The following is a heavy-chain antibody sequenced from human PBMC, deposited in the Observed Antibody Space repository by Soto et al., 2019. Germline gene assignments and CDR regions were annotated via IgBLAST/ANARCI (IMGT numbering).Heavy chain of an antibody. Sequence: QVQLVQSGAEVKKPGASVKVSCKASGYTFTSYDINWVRQAAGQGLEWIGWMNPNSGKAVYAQKFQGRVTMDGNTSISTAYMELSSLRSDDTAVYFCARGLVVVSATYWYFDLWGRGTLVTVSS. J-gene: IGHJ2*01. CDR1: GYTFTSYD. CDR2: MNPNSGKA. V-gene: IGHV1-8*01. D-gene: IGHD2-15*01. CDR3: ARGLVVVSATYWYFDL.